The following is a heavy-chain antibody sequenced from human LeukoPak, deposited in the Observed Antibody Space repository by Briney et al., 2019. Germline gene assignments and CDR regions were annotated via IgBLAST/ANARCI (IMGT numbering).Heavy chain of an antibody. V-gene: IGHV3-23*01. Sequence: PGGSMRLSCAASGFTFSSYAMNWVRQAPAKGLEWVSDISGSGGTRHYADSVKGRFTISRDNSKNTLYLQMNSLRAEATAVYYCAKERMTTTSFDYWGQGTLVTVSS. CDR3: AKERMTTTSFDY. CDR1: GFTFSSYA. D-gene: IGHD4-11*01. J-gene: IGHJ4*02. CDR2: ISGSGGTR.